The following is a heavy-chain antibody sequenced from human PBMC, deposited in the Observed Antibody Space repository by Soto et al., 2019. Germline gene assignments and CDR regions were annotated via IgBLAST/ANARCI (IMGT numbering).Heavy chain of an antibody. J-gene: IGHJ4*02. CDR1: GFTCGRYA. Sequence: GGLLRVSCAASGFTCGRYARSCVRQAPGKGLEWLSSISSRSSHTFYSDSVKGRLTISRDNSKNSLYLHMNSLRAEDTAVYYCARVNKLGVLTPSDHWGRGTLLTV. V-gene: IGHV3-21*01. CDR3: ARVNKLGVLTPSDH. D-gene: IGHD3-16*01. CDR2: ISSRSSHT.